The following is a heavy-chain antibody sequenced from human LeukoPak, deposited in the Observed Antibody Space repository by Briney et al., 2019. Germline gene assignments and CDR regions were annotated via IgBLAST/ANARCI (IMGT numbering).Heavy chain of an antibody. CDR1: GGSISSYY. Sequence: PSETLSLTCTVSGGSISSYYWSWIRQPPGKGLEWIGYIYYSGSTNYNPSLKSRVTISVDTSKNQFSLKLSSVTAADTAVYYCAGPSSGYDYWGQGTLVTVSS. CDR2: IYYSGST. CDR3: AGPSSGYDY. V-gene: IGHV4-59*01. D-gene: IGHD3-22*01. J-gene: IGHJ4*02.